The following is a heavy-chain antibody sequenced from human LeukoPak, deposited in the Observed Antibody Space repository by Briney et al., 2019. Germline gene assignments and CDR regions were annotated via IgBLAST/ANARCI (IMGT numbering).Heavy chain of an antibody. D-gene: IGHD2-21*02. V-gene: IGHV4-34*01. J-gene: IGHJ3*02. CDR2: INHSGST. CDR3: ARGTCCGGDCYPGRHDAFDI. Sequence: SETLSLTCAVYGGSFSGYYWSWLRQPPGKGLEWIGEINHSGSTNYNPSLKSRVTISVDTSKNQFSLKLSSVTAADTAVYYCARGTCCGGDCYPGRHDAFDIWGQGTMVTVSS. CDR1: GGSFSGYY.